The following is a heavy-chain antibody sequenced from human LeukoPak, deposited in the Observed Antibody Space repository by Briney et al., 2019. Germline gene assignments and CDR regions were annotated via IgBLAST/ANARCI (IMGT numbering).Heavy chain of an antibody. Sequence: GGSLRLSCAASGFTFSTYGMNWVRQAPGKGLEWVSSISSSSSYIYYADSVKGRFTISRDNAKNSLYLQMNSLRAEDTAVYYCARGAITYYMDVWGKGTTVTVSS. D-gene: IGHD1-14*01. CDR3: ARGAITYYMDV. CDR2: ISSSSSYI. V-gene: IGHV3-21*01. CDR1: GFTFSTYG. J-gene: IGHJ6*03.